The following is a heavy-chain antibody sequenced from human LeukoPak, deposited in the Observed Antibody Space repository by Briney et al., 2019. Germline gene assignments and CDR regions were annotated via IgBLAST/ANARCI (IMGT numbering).Heavy chain of an antibody. V-gene: IGHV1-69*05. CDR3: ARGSKVLEWPTENWFDP. CDR2: IIPIFGTA. D-gene: IGHD3-3*01. CDR1: GGTFSSYA. Sequence: ASVKVSCKASGGTFSSYAISWVRRAPGQGREWMGRIIPIFGTANYAQKFQGRVTITTDESTSTAYMELSSLRSEDTAVYYCARGSKVLEWPTENWFDPWGQGTLVTVSS. J-gene: IGHJ5*02.